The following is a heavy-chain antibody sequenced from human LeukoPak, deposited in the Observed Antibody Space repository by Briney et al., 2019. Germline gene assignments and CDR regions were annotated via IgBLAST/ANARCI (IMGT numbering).Heavy chain of an antibody. J-gene: IGHJ6*03. CDR1: GGSISSYY. CDR2: IYYSGST. Sequence: SETLSLTCTVSGGSISSYYWSWIRQPPGKGLEWIGYIYYSGSTNYNPSLKSRVTMSVDTSKNQFSLKLSSVTAADTAVYYCATITGTFYMDVWGKGTTVTVSS. V-gene: IGHV4-59*01. D-gene: IGHD1-20*01. CDR3: ATITGTFYMDV.